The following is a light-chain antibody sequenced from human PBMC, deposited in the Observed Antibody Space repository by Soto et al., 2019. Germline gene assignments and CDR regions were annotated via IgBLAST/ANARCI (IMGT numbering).Light chain of an antibody. CDR1: SSDVGRYNY. Sequence: QSALTQPASVSGSPGQSITISCSGTSSDVGRYNYVSWYQQHPGTAPKLMIYEVSNRPSGVSNRFSGSKSGDTASLTISGLQAEDEADYYCSSYTSPFTYVFGAGTKVTVL. V-gene: IGLV2-14*01. J-gene: IGLJ1*01. CDR2: EVS. CDR3: SSYTSPFTYV.